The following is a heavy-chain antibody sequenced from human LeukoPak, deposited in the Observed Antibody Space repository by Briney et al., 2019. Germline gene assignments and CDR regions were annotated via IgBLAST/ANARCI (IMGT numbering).Heavy chain of an antibody. D-gene: IGHD6-13*01. V-gene: IGHV1-18*01. J-gene: IGHJ4*02. CDR3: ARDTPQHLKRFDY. Sequence: GASVKVSCKASGYTLNKFGMGWVRQAPGQGLEWLGWINTYNGNTKLGEKFQGRVTMTTDTSTSTVYMELTSLRTDDTAVYFCARDTPQHLKRFDYWGQGTLVTVSS. CDR2: INTYNGNT. CDR1: GYTLNKFG.